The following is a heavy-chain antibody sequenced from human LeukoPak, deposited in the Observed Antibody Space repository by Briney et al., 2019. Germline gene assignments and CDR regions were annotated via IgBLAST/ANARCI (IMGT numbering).Heavy chain of an antibody. Sequence: PGGSLRLSCAASGFTFSSYWMSWVRQAPGKGLEWVAVISYDGSNKYYADSVKGRFTISRDNSKNTLYLQMNSLRAEDTAVYYCAKDGPPGIVGATSSSGEMDYWGQGTLVTVSS. D-gene: IGHD1-26*01. V-gene: IGHV3-30*18. CDR1: GFTFSSYW. CDR2: ISYDGSNK. CDR3: AKDGPPGIVGATSSSGEMDY. J-gene: IGHJ4*02.